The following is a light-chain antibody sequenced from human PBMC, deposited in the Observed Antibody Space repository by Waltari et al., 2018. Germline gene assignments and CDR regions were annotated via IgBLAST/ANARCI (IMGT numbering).Light chain of an antibody. CDR1: QSIFYSSNNKKY. CDR3: QQYYSMPLT. CDR2: WAS. Sequence: DIVMTQSPDSLAVSLGERVSINCKSSQSIFYSSNNKKYLAWYQQKPGQPPKLLIYWASSREFGVPKRFSGSGSGTDFTLTISSLEAEDVAIYYCQQYYSMPLTFGPGTTVEI. V-gene: IGKV4-1*01. J-gene: IGKJ3*01.